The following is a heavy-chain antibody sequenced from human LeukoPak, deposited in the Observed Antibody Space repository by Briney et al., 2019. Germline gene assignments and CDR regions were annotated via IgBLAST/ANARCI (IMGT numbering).Heavy chain of an antibody. CDR3: ARGVSYYYDSSGPIWGYYFDY. CDR2: IYSGGST. D-gene: IGHD3-22*01. V-gene: IGHV3-53*01. CDR1: GFTVSSNY. J-gene: IGHJ4*02. Sequence: GGSLRLSCAASGFTVSSNYMSWVRQAPGKGLEWVSAIYSGGSTYYADSVKGRFTISRDNSKNTLYLQMNSLRAEDTAVYYCARGVSYYYDSSGPIWGYYFDYWGQGTLVTVSS.